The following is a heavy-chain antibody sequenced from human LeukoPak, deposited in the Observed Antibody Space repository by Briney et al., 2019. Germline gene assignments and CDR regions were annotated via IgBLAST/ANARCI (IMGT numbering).Heavy chain of an antibody. CDR2: IYYSGST. J-gene: IGHJ4*02. D-gene: IGHD1-26*01. CDR1: GGSISGYY. CDR3: AQQCSGSYEPCFDY. V-gene: IGHV4-59*01. Sequence: SGTLSLTCAVSGGSISGYYWSWIRQPPGKGLEWIGYIYYSGSTNYNPSLKSRVTISVDTSKNQFSLKLSSVTAADTAVYYCAQQCSGSYEPCFDYWGQGTLVTVSS.